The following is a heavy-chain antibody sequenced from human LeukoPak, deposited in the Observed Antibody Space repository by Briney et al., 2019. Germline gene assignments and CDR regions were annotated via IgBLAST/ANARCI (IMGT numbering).Heavy chain of an antibody. CDR3: VRDFGYNWKANWFDP. J-gene: IGHJ5*02. CDR2: INLSGGTT. D-gene: IGHD1-1*01. CDR1: GYTFTSYY. Sequence: ASVKVSCKASGYTFTSYYMHWVRQAPGQGLEWMGIINLSGGTTYYAQKFQGRVTMTNDMSTSTVYMELSSLRSEDTAVYYCVRDFGYNWKANWFDPWGQGTLVTVS. V-gene: IGHV1-46*01.